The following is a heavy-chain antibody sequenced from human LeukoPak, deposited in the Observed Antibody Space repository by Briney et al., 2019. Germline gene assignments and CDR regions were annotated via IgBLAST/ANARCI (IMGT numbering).Heavy chain of an antibody. CDR1: GFTFSSYS. Sequence: PGGSLRLSYAASGFTFSSYSMNWVRQAPGKGLEWVSSISSSSSYIYYADSVKGRFTISRDNAKNSLYLQMNSLRAEDTAVYYCARDQGSGRNYFDYWGQGTLVTVSS. J-gene: IGHJ4*02. D-gene: IGHD3-10*01. CDR2: ISSSSSYI. CDR3: ARDQGSGRNYFDY. V-gene: IGHV3-21*01.